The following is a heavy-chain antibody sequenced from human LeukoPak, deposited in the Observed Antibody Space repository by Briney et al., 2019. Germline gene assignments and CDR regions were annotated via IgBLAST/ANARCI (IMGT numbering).Heavy chain of an antibody. J-gene: IGHJ5*02. Sequence: SETLSLTCTVSGGSISSSSYYWGWLRQPPGKGLEWIGSIYYSGSTYYNPSLKSRVTISVDTSKNQFSLKLSSVTAADTAVYYCASRGYCSGGSCYFVPGDWFDPWGQGTLVTVSS. CDR2: IYYSGST. CDR1: GGSISSSSYY. V-gene: IGHV4-39*01. CDR3: ASRGYCSGGSCYFVPGDWFDP. D-gene: IGHD2-15*01.